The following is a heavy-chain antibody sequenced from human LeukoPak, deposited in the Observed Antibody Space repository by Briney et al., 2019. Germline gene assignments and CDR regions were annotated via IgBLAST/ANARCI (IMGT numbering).Heavy chain of an antibody. CDR2: ISTSSSYI. Sequence: GGSLRLSCAASGFTFSSYSMNWVRQAPGKGLEWVSSISTSSSYIYYADSVKGRFTISRDNAKNSLYLQMNSLRAEDTAVYYCARGEYRGDAFDIWGQGTMVTVSS. CDR3: ARGEYRGDAFDI. CDR1: GFTFSSYS. V-gene: IGHV3-21*01. J-gene: IGHJ3*02. D-gene: IGHD2-2*01.